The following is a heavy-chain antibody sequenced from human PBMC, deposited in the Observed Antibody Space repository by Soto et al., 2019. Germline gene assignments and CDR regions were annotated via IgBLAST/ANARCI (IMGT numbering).Heavy chain of an antibody. CDR3: ARLHSHGTYGMDV. J-gene: IGHJ6*02. V-gene: IGHV1-69*13. D-gene: IGHD5-18*01. CDR1: GGSFTYT. Sequence: GASVKVSCKASGGSFTYTLSCVRQAPGQGLEWMGGIIPIFGTTNYAQKFQGRVTITADESTKTAYIELSTLRSEDTAVYYCARLHSHGTYGMDVWGQGTTVTVSS. CDR2: IIPIFGTT.